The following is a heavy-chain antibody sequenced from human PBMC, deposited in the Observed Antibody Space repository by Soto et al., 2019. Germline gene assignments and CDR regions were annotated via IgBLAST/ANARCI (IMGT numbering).Heavy chain of an antibody. D-gene: IGHD4-4*01. CDR3: ASVSAAQYYYGMDA. J-gene: IGHJ6*02. CDR2: IDTTGSTT. CDR1: EFTFSTYW. V-gene: IGHV3-74*01. Sequence: GGSLRLSCAASEFTFSTYWMHWVRQAPGKGLEWVARIDTTGSTTTYAGSVQGRFTISRDNAKNTLYLQMHSVRDEDTAVYYCASVSAAQYYYGMDAWGQGTTVTVSS.